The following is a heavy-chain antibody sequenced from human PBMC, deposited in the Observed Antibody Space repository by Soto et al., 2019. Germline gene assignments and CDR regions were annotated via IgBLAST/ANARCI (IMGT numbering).Heavy chain of an antibody. CDR3: GRVGGPGLFGVGVGCYPLDT. CDR2: ISAYNGNT. CDR1: GYTFTSYG. Sequence: QVQLVQSGAEVKKPGASVKVSCKASGYTFTSYGISWVRQAPGQGLEWMGWISAYNGNTNYAQKLQGRVTMTTATSTSQAKGERRTWRSDDTAVYYCGRVGGPGLFGVGVGCYPLDTWAKGKMVTVSS. J-gene: IGHJ3*02. V-gene: IGHV1-18*01. D-gene: IGHD2-15*01.